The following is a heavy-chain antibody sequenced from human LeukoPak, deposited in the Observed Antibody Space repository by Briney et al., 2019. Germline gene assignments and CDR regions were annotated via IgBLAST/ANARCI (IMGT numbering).Heavy chain of an antibody. CDR3: ARDPAGGHYDFWNGFYRFES. CDR2: ISCRGTYI. J-gene: IGHJ4*02. CDR1: GFTFSSYA. V-gene: IGHV3-21*01. Sequence: GGSLRLSCAASGFTFSSYAMRWVSQTPGKGLEWVSSISCRGTYIYYADSVKGRFTISRDNAKNSLYLPMNSLRAEDTAVYYGARDPAGGHYDFWNGFYRFESWGQGTLVTVSS. D-gene: IGHD3/OR15-3a*01.